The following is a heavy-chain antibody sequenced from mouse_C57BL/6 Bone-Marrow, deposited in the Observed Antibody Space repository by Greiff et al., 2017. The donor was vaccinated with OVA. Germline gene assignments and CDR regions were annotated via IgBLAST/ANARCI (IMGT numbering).Heavy chain of an antibody. CDR2: IYPRSGNT. CDR1: GYTFTSYG. J-gene: IGHJ3*01. CDR3: AREILRYPGAY. Sequence: VKLMESGAELARPGASVKLSCKASGYTFTSYGISWVKQRTGQGLEWIGEIYPRSGNTYYNEKFKGKATLTADKSSSTAYMELRSLTSEDSAVYFCAREILRYPGAYWGQGTLVTVSA. V-gene: IGHV1-81*01. D-gene: IGHD1-1*01.